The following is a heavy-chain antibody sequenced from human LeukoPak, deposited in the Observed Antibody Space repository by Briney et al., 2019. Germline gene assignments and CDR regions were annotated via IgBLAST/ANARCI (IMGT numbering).Heavy chain of an antibody. V-gene: IGHV4-34*01. CDR1: GGSFSGYY. J-gene: IGHJ4*02. Sequence: PSETLSLTCNVYGGSFSGYYWSWIRQPPGKGLEWIGEINHSGSTNYNPSLKSRVTISVDTSKNQFSLKLSSVTAADTAVYYCARGRGWLPAPYYFDYWGQGTLVTVSS. CDR3: ARGRGWLPAPYYFDY. D-gene: IGHD2-2*01. CDR2: INHSGST.